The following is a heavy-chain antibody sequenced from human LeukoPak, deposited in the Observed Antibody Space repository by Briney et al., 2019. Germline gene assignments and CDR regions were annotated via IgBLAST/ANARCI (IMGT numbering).Heavy chain of an antibody. Sequence: PSETLSLTCAVYGGSFSGYFWTWIRQPPGKGLEWIGHIYDSESAEYNPSLKSRVTIALDTSKNQFSLNVTSVTAADTAVYYCGRDEWVRGVHYGMDVWGQGTTVSVSS. D-gene: IGHD3-10*01. CDR1: GGSFSGYF. CDR3: GRDEWVRGVHYGMDV. V-gene: IGHV4-34*01. J-gene: IGHJ6*02. CDR2: IYDSESA.